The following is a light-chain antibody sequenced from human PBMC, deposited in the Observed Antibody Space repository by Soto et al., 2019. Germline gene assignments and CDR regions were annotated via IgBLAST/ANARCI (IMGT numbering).Light chain of an antibody. Sequence: QPVLTQPPSVSEAPRQRVTISCSGSSSNIGNNAVNWYQQLPGKAPKLLIYYDDLLPSGVSDRFSGSKSGTSASLAISGLQSEDEADYYCAAWDDSLNGYLFGTGTKVTVL. V-gene: IGLV1-36*01. CDR3: AAWDDSLNGYL. J-gene: IGLJ1*01. CDR1: SSNIGNNA. CDR2: YDD.